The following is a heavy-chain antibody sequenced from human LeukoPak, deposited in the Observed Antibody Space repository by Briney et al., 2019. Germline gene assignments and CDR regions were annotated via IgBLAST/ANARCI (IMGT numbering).Heavy chain of an antibody. CDR1: GGTFSSYA. CDR3: ARGDDSYGYAYYYYYYMDV. V-gene: IGHV1-69*05. CDR2: IIPIFGTA. J-gene: IGHJ6*03. Sequence: SVKVSCKASGGTFSSYAISWVRQAPGQGLEWMGGIIPIFGTANYAQKFQGRVTITTDESTSTAYMELSSLRSEDTAVYYCARGDDSYGYAYYYYYYMDVWGKGTTVTVSS. D-gene: IGHD5-18*01.